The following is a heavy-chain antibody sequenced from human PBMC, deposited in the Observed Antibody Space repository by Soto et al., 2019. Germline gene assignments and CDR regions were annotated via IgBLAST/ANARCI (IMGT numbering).Heavy chain of an antibody. CDR3: TRPITGTDGALVNVMVV. J-gene: IGHJ6*01. CDR2: IRSKTNSYAT. D-gene: IGHD1-20*01. V-gene: IGHV3-73*01. CDR1: GFTFSDSA. Sequence: GGSLRLSCAASGFTFSDSAIHWVRQASGKGLEWVGRIRSKTNSYATVYGASVKGRFTISRDDSENTAYLQMNSLKIEDTAVYYCTRPITGTDGALVNVMVVWGQGTTVTVFS.